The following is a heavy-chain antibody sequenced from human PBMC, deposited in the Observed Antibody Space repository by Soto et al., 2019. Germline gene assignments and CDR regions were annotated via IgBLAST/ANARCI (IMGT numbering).Heavy chain of an antibody. Sequence: KPSETLSLTCTVSGGSISSYYWSWIRQPPGKGLEWIGYIYYSGSTNYNPSLKSRVTISVDTSKNQFSLKLSSVTAEDTAVYYCAREDAERATRFLDYWGQGTVVTVSS. CDR2: IYYSGST. D-gene: IGHD2-21*01. J-gene: IGHJ4*02. V-gene: IGHV4-59*01. CDR1: GGSISSYY. CDR3: AREDAERATRFLDY.